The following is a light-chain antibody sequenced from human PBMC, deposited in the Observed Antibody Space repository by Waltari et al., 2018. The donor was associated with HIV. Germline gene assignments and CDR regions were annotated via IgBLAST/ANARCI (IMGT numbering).Light chain of an antibody. V-gene: IGKV3-20*01. CDR2: GAS. J-gene: IGKJ2*01. Sequence: ELVLPQSPRTLSLSPGERATLSCRASQTVTSNYLAWYQMKPGQPPRLLVYGASIRATGVPDKFSGSGSGTDFTLTIGRLEPEDFAIYYCHQYGTSPQTFGQGSKVEIK. CDR1: QTVTSNY. CDR3: HQYGTSPQT.